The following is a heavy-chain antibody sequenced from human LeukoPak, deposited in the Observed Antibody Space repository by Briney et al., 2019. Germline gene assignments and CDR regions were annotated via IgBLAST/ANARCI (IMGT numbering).Heavy chain of an antibody. CDR1: GYIFLSYW. D-gene: IGHD2-2*01. V-gene: IGHV5-51*01. J-gene: IGHJ4*02. Sequence: HGESLKISCKASGYIFLSYWIVWARQMPGKGLEWMEIIYPGGSDTRYSPSLQGKVPMSADKSINTAYLQWSSLRASDTAMYFCARRQGFSSTSCPPVYWGEGTLVTVSS. CDR3: ARRQGFSSTSCPPVY. CDR2: IYPGGSDT.